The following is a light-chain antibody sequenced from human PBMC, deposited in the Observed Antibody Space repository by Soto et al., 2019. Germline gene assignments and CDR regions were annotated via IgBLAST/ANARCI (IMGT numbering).Light chain of an antibody. V-gene: IGKV1-5*01. CDR1: HTTSNW. CDR3: KQYNTFWK. J-gene: IGKJ1*01. CDR2: DVS. Sequence: DIQMTPSPSTLSSSVVYIVPITCRASHTTSNWLAWYQQKPGKAPKILIYDVSSLESGVPSRFSGSGSGTAFTLTISSLKPDDYETYYCKQYNTFWKFGKG.